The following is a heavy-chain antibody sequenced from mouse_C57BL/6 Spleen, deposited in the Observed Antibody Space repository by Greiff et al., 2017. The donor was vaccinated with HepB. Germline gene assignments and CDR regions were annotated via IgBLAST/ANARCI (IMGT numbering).Heavy chain of an antibody. CDR2: INPNNGGT. CDR1: GYTFTDYN. Sequence: VQLQQSGPELVKPGASVKIPCKASGYTFTDYNMDWVKQSHGKSLEWIGDINPNNGGTIYNQKFKGKATLTVDKSSSTAYMELRSLTSEDTAVYYCARRPIYDYDEGYYAMDYWGQGTSVTVSS. D-gene: IGHD2-4*01. CDR3: ARRPIYDYDEGYYAMDY. V-gene: IGHV1-18*01. J-gene: IGHJ4*01.